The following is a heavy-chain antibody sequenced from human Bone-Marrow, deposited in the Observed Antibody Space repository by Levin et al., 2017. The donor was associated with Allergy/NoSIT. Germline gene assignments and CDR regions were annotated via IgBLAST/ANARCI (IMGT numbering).Heavy chain of an antibody. D-gene: IGHD3-10*02. J-gene: IGHJ4*02. CDR2: IFPGDSDT. CDR1: GYSFPNYW. CDR3: VRQLWGRTWRNAVTTFGLGF. V-gene: IGHV5-51*01. Sequence: GESLKISCEGSGYSFPNYWIGWVRQMPGKGLEWMGIIFPGDSDTRYSPSFQSQVTISADKSINTAYLQWNSLRASDTTIYYCVRQLWGRTWRNAVTTFGLGFWGQGTLVTVSS.